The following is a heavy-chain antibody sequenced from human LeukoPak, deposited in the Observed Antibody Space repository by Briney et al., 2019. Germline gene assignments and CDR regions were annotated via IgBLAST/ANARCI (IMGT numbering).Heavy chain of an antibody. D-gene: IGHD1-1*01. CDR3: ARCYNWNDRLNYYYYGMDV. CDR2: INPNIGGT. J-gene: IGHJ6*02. V-gene: IGHV1-2*02. CDR1: GHTFTGYY. Sequence: ASVKVSCKASGHTFTGYYMHWGRQAPGQGLEWRGWINPNIGGTNYAQKCQGRVTMTRDTSISTAYMELSRLRSDDTAVYYCARCYNWNDRLNYYYYGMDVWGQGATVTVSS.